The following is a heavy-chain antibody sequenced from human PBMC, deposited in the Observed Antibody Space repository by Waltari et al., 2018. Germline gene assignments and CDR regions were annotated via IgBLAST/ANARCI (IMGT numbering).Heavy chain of an antibody. Sequence: QVQLQESGPGLVKPSETLSLTCAVSGYSIRSGYYWGWIRQPPGKGLEWIGSIYHSGSTYYNPSLKSRVTISVDTSKTQFSLKLSSGTAADTAVYYCARDRSSSWYRGAFDIWGQGTMVTVSS. CDR1: GYSIRSGYY. CDR2: IYHSGST. CDR3: ARDRSSSWYRGAFDI. V-gene: IGHV4-38-2*02. J-gene: IGHJ3*02. D-gene: IGHD6-13*01.